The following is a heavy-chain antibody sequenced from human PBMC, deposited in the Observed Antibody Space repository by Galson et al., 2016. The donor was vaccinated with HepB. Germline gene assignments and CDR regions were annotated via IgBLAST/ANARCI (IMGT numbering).Heavy chain of an antibody. CDR3: AKDWLEAPSAAYWFDP. D-gene: IGHD3-9*01. CDR2: VTGAGNST. V-gene: IGHV3-23*01. Sequence: SLRLSCAASGFTFKKYVMSWVRQAPGKGLEWVSGVTGAGNSTHYADSVKGRFTVSRDNSKNTLYLQMNSLRADDTAIYYCAKDWLEAPSAAYWFDPWGQGTRVTVSA. CDR1: GFTFKKYV. J-gene: IGHJ5*02.